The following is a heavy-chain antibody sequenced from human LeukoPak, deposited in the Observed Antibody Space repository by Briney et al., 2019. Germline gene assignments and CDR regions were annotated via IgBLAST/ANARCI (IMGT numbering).Heavy chain of an antibody. CDR1: GFTFSNAW. V-gene: IGHV3-15*01. D-gene: IGHD3-22*01. CDR3: ASPRSSGDAFDI. Sequence: GGSLRLSCAASGFTFSNAWMSWVRQAPGKGLEWVGRIKSKTDGGTTDYAAPVKGRFTISRDNSKYTLYLHMNSLRAEDTAVYYCASPRSSGDAFDIWGQGTMVTVSS. CDR2: IKSKTDGGTT. J-gene: IGHJ3*02.